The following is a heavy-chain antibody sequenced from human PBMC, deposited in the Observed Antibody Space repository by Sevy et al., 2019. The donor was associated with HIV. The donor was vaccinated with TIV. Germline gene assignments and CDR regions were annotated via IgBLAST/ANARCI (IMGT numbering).Heavy chain of an antibody. V-gene: IGHV3-11*06. CDR3: ARDLDMTTVTTFYY. D-gene: IGHD4-17*01. J-gene: IGHJ4*02. Sequence: GGSLRLSCAASGFTFSDYYMSWIRQAPGKGLEWVSYISSSSYTNYADSVKGRFTISRDNAKNSLYLQMNSLRAEDTAVYYCARDLDMTTVTTFYYWGQGTLVTVSS. CDR1: GFTFSDYY. CDR2: ISSSSYT.